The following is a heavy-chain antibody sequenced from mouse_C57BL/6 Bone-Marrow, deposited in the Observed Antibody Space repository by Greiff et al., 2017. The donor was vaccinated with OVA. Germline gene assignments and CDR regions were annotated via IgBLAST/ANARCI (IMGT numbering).Heavy chain of an antibody. V-gene: IGHV1-63*01. Sequence: QVQLQQSGAELVRPGTSVKMSCKASGYTFTNYWIGWAKQRPGHGLEWIGDIYPGGGYTNYHEKFKGKATLTADKSSSTAYMQFSSLTSEDSAIEYCARQDIACDYGVGWCAYWGQGTLVTVSA. CDR3: ARQDIACDYGVGWCAY. CDR2: IYPGGGYT. CDR1: GYTFTNYW. D-gene: IGHD1-1*02. J-gene: IGHJ3*01.